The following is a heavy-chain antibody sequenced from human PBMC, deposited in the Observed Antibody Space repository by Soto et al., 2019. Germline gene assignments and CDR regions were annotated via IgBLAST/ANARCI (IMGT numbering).Heavy chain of an antibody. V-gene: IGHV3-11*01. Sequence: QVQLVESGGGLVKPGGSLRLSCAASGFTFSDYYMSWIRQAPGKGLEWVSYISSSGSTIYYADSVKGRFTISRDNAXXSXYXXMNSLRAEDTAVYYCARDRGSSSWWGYYYYYGMDVWGQGTTVTVSS. CDR2: ISSSGSTI. CDR1: GFTFSDYY. J-gene: IGHJ6*02. CDR3: ARDRGSSSWWGYYYYYGMDV. D-gene: IGHD6-6*01.